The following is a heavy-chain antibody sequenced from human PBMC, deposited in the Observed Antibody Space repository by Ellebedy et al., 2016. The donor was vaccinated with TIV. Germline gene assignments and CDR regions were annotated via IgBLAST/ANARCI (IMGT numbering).Heavy chain of an antibody. CDR2: INPNSGGP. V-gene: IGHV1-2*02. D-gene: IGHD3-10*01. J-gene: IGHJ3*02. CDR1: GYTFSDYY. Sequence: AASVKVSCKASGYTFSDYYLQWVRQAPGQGLEWMGWINPNSGGPNYAQKFQGRVTMTRDTSISTAYMELSRLRSDDTAGYYCARGYYGSGSYKAFDIWGQGTMVTVSS. CDR3: ARGYYGSGSYKAFDI.